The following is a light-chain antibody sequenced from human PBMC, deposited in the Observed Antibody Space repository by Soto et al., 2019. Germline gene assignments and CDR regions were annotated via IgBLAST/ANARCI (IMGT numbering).Light chain of an antibody. J-gene: IGKJ1*01. Sequence: EIVLTQSPGTLSLSPGERATLSCRASQTVSGSHLAWYQQKRGQAPRLLIYGVSSRATGIPDRLSGSGSGTDFALTISRLEHEHFAVYYCQQHGSSPWTFGQGTKVDIK. CDR2: GVS. CDR1: QTVSGSH. CDR3: QQHGSSPWT. V-gene: IGKV3-20*01.